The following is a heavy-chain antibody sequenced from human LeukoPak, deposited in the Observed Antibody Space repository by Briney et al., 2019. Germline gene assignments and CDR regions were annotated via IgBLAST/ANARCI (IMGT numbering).Heavy chain of an antibody. J-gene: IGHJ4*02. D-gene: IGHD5-12*01. CDR3: ARVNSGYDMGEFDY. Sequence: ASVKVSCKASGYTFTGYYMHWVRQAPGQGLEWVGWINPNSGGTNYAQKFQGRVTMTRDTSISTAYMELSRLRSDDTAVYYCARVNSGYDMGEFDYWGQGTLVTVSS. CDR1: GYTFTGYY. CDR2: INPNSGGT. V-gene: IGHV1-2*02.